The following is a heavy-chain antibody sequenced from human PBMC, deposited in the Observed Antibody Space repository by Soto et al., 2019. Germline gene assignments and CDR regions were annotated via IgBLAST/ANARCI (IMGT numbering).Heavy chain of an antibody. V-gene: IGHV1-18*01. Sequence: QVQLVQSGAEVKKPGASVKVSCKASGYTFTHYGITWVRQAPGQGLEWMGWINSFSGDTNYPQKLQGRLTMTTDTTTNTVYMELRNLTYDNTADYYCARDIHSGGNYWYLDLCGRGTLVTVSS. D-gene: IGHD2-15*01. CDR3: ARDIHSGGNYWYLDL. J-gene: IGHJ2*01. CDR1: GYTFTHYG. CDR2: INSFSGDT.